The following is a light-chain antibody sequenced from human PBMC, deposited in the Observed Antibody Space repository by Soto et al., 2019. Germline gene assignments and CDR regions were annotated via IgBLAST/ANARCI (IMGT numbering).Light chain of an antibody. CDR3: QQSYSTSIT. V-gene: IGKV1-39*01. J-gene: IGKJ5*01. Sequence: DIQMTQSPSSLSASVGDIVTITCRASQSISSYLNWYQQKPGKAPKLLIYAASSLQSGVPSRFSVSGSGTDFTLTISSLQPEDFATYYCQQSYSTSITFGQGTRLEIK. CDR1: QSISSY. CDR2: AAS.